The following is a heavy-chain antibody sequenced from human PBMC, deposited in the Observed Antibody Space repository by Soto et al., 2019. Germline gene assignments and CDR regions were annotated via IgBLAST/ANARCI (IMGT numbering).Heavy chain of an antibody. J-gene: IGHJ5*02. CDR3: ARDRGPSSGYYPDWCDP. Sequence: QVQLVQSGAEVKKPGSSVKVSCKASGGTFSSYAITWVRQAPGQGLEWMGGIIPIFGTANYAQKFQARVTITADEATSTGYKELSSLRSEDTAGYYCARDRGPSSGYYPDWCDPWGQGTLVTVSS. CDR1: GGTFSSYA. D-gene: IGHD3-22*01. V-gene: IGHV1-69*12. CDR2: IIPIFGTA.